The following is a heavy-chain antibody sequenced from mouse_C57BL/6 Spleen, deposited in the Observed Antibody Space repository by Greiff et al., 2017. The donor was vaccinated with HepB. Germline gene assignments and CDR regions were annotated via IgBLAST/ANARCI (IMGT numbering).Heavy chain of an antibody. CDR1: GYSFTDYN. J-gene: IGHJ4*01. D-gene: IGHD3-2*02. V-gene: IGHV1-39*01. Sequence: EVKLMESGPELVKPGASVKISCKASGYSFTDYNMNWVKQSNGKSLEWIGVINPNYGTTSYNQKFKGKATLTVDQSSSTAYMQLNSLTSEDSAVYYCARRGTAQAYYYAMDYWGQGTSVTVSS. CDR3: ARRGTAQAYYYAMDY. CDR2: INPNYGTT.